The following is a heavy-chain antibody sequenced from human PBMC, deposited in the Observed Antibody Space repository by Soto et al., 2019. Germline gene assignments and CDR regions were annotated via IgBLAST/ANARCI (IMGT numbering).Heavy chain of an antibody. CDR3: ARYSSAHQGMWYFDL. D-gene: IGHD5-18*01. Sequence: QVQLVESGGGLVMPGGSLRLSCAAFGLSFSDDYMSWSRQAPGKGPEWISYIGSSGTTIYYEDSLKGRFTISRDNAQNSLYLQMNSLRAADTAVYYCARYSSAHQGMWYFDLWGRGTLVTVSS. V-gene: IGHV3-11*01. J-gene: IGHJ2*01. CDR1: GLSFSDDY. CDR2: IGSSGTTI.